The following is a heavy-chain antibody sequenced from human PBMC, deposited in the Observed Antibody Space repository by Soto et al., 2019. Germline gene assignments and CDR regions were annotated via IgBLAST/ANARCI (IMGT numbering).Heavy chain of an antibody. V-gene: IGHV4-59*01. CDR1: GGSISSYY. J-gene: IGHJ4*02. CDR2: IYYSGST. Sequence: SETLSLTCTVSGGSISSYYWSWIRQPPGKGLEWIGYIYYSGSTNYNPSLKSRVTISVDTSKNQFSLKLSSVTAADTAVYYCAREHYDSSGYYYGYWGQGTLVTVSS. D-gene: IGHD3-22*01. CDR3: AREHYDSSGYYYGY.